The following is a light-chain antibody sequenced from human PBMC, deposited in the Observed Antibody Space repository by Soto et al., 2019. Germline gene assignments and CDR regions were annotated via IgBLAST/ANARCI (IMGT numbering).Light chain of an antibody. CDR2: DAS. CDR3: QERSNWPRIT. V-gene: IGKV3-11*01. J-gene: IGKJ3*01. Sequence: EIVLTQSPATLSLSPGERATLSCRASQSVSSSLAWYQQKPGQAPRLLIYDASNRATGIPARFSGSGSGTDFTLTIISLEPEDFAVYHCQERSNWPRITFGPGTKVDIK. CDR1: QSVSSS.